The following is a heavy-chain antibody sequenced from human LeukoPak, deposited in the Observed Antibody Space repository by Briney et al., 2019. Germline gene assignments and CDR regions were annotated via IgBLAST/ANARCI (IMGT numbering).Heavy chain of an antibody. CDR3: VRPYGYCRPGSCYCLES. Sequence: GGSLRLSCAASGFTFSTDWMHWVRQAPGKGLVCVSRINTDGSITIYADSVKGRFTISRDNAKNTLHLQMNSLRAEDTAVYYCVRPYGYCRPGSCYCLESWGQGTLVTVSS. CDR2: INTDGSIT. D-gene: IGHD2-15*01. J-gene: IGHJ4*02. CDR1: GFTFSTDW. V-gene: IGHV3-74*01.